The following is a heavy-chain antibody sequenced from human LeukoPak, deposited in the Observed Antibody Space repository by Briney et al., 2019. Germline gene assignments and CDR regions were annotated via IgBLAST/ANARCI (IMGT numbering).Heavy chain of an antibody. V-gene: IGHV3-21*01. CDR1: GFTFSSYS. J-gene: IGHJ6*02. D-gene: IGHD1-1*01. Sequence: GGSLRLSCAASGFTFSSYSMNWVRQAPGKGLEWVSSISSSSSYIYYADSVKGRFTISRDNAKNSLYLQMSSLRAEDTAVYYCAREMVERPYYYYYYGMDVWGQGTTVTVSS. CDR2: ISSSSSYI. CDR3: AREMVERPYYYYYYGMDV.